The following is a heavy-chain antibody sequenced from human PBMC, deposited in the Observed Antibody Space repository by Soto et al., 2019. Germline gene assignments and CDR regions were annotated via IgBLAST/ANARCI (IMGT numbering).Heavy chain of an antibody. J-gene: IGHJ6*04. Sequence: ASVKVSCKASGYTFTGYYMHWVRQAPGQGLEWMGWINPNSGGTNYAQKFQGWVTMTRDTSISTAYMELSRLRSDDTAVYYCARVWVDSGYDYYGMDVWGKGTTVTVST. CDR3: ARVWVDSGYDYYGMDV. CDR1: GYTFTGYY. D-gene: IGHD1-26*01. V-gene: IGHV1-2*04. CDR2: INPNSGGT.